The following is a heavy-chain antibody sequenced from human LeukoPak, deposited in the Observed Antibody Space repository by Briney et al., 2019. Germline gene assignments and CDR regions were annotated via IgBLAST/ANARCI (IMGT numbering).Heavy chain of an antibody. D-gene: IGHD3-3*01. J-gene: IGHJ5*02. CDR2: INHSGST. CDR3: ARGQEDDFWSGYYRFDP. CDR1: GGSFSGYY. V-gene: IGHV4-34*01. Sequence: PSETLSLTCAVYGGSFSGYYWNWIRQPPGKGLEWIGEINHSGSTNYNPSLKSRVTISVDTSKNQFSLKLSSVTAADTAVYYCARGQEDDFWSGYYRFDPWGQGTLVTVSS.